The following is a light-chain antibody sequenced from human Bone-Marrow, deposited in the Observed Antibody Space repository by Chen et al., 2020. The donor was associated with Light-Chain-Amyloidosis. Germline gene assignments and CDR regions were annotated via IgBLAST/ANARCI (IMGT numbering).Light chain of an antibody. CDR2: GSS. Sequence: EIVLTQSPGTLSLSPVEGANLSCRASQTISSNYLTWYQQKFGQAPRLLICGSSSRATGIPVRVTGSGSVTDCTLTINRLEPEDFAMYYCQQYGTSPLTFGGGTKVEIK. V-gene: IGKV3-20*01. CDR3: QQYGTSPLT. CDR1: QTISSNY. J-gene: IGKJ4*01.